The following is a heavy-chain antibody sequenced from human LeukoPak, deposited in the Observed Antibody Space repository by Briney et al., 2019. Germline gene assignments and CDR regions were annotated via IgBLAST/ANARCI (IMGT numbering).Heavy chain of an antibody. D-gene: IGHD3-9*01. CDR1: GYTFASYG. J-gene: IGHJ6*02. V-gene: IGHV1-18*01. CDR3: ARALGYYDILTDYYLGKYYYGMDV. Sequence: ASVKVSCKASGYTFASYGISWVRQAPGQGLEWMGWISAYNGNTNYAQKLQGRVTMTTDTSTSTAYMELRSLRSDDTAVYYCARALGYYDILTDYYLGKYYYGMDVWGQGTTVTVSS. CDR2: ISAYNGNT.